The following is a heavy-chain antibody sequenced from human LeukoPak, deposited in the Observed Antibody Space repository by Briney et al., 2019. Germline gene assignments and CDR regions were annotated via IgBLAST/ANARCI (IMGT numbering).Heavy chain of an antibody. V-gene: IGHV3-7*01. CDR1: GFTFSSYW. CDR2: IKQDGSDK. Sequence: GGSLRLSCAASGFTFSSYWMRWVRQAPGKGLEWVANIKQDGSDKYYVDSVKGRFTISRDNAKNSLYLQMNSLRAEDTAVYYCATTRSQWLTPYGMDVWGQGTTVTVSS. D-gene: IGHD6-19*01. CDR3: ATTRSQWLTPYGMDV. J-gene: IGHJ6*02.